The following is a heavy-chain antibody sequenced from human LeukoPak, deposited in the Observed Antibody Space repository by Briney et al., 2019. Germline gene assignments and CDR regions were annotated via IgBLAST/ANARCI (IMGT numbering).Heavy chain of an antibody. V-gene: IGHV4-59*08. CDR3: ARLARFEELSPRYYFDN. CDR2: IYYRGTT. J-gene: IGHJ4*02. Sequence: SYTLSLSCTVSGGSMVYYYWSWIRQPPRQGLDWIGYIYYRGTTNYLPSLKDRVDISIDTSKYQFSLSLYSVTAADTAVYFCARLARFEELSPRYYFDNWGLGTLVTVSS. D-gene: IGHD3-16*02. CDR1: GGSMVYYY.